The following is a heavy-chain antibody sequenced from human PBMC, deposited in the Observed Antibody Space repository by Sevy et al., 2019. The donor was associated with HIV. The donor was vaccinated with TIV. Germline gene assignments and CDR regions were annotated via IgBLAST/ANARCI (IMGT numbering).Heavy chain of an antibody. J-gene: IGHJ3*02. CDR2: ISSSSSYI. CDR1: GFTFSSYS. V-gene: IGHV3-21*01. Sequence: GGSLRLSCAASGFTFSSYSMNWVRQAPGKGLEWVSSISSSSSYIYYADSVKGRFTISRDNAKNSLYLQMNSLRAEDTAVYYCARTVDMATISAFDIWGQGTMVTVSS. D-gene: IGHD5-12*01. CDR3: ARTVDMATISAFDI.